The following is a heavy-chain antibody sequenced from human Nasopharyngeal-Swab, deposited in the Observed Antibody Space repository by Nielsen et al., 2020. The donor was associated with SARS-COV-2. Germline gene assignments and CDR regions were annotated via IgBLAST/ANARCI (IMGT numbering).Heavy chain of an antibody. J-gene: IGHJ6*03. V-gene: IGHV3-23*01. CDR2: ISGSGGST. D-gene: IGHD1-26*01. Sequence: GESLRFSCAASGFTSSSHAMSCVRHAPGKGLEWVSAISGSGGSTYYADSVKGRFTISRDNSKNTLYLQMNSLRDEDTAVYYCAKDWEVGATSYYYYMDVWGKGTTVTVSS. CDR1: GFTSSSHA. CDR3: AKDWEVGATSYYYYMDV.